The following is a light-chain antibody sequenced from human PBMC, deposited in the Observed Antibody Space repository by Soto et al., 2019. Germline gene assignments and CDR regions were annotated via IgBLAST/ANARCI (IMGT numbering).Light chain of an antibody. J-gene: IGKJ2*01. Sequence: EIVMTQSPATLSVSPGESATLSCRASQSVSSSNLAWYQQKPGQAPRLLIYGASTRATGIPARFSGSGSGTEFTLTISSLQSEDFAVYYCQQYNNWPYTFGQGTKVDIK. V-gene: IGKV3-15*01. CDR1: QSVSSSN. CDR2: GAS. CDR3: QQYNNWPYT.